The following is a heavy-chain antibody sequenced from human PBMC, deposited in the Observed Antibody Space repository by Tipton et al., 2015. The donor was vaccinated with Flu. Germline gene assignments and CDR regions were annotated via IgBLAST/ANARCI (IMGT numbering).Heavy chain of an antibody. CDR2: IIPILGIA. D-gene: IGHD5-18*01. CDR3: AREGGYSYGFATYGMDV. CDR1: GGTFSSYA. J-gene: IGHJ6*02. V-gene: IGHV1-69*01. Sequence: QLVQSGAEVKKPGSSEKVSCKASGGTFSSYAISWVRQAPGQGLEWMGGIIPILGIANYAQKFQGRVTITADESTSTAYMELSSLRSEDTAVYYCAREGGYSYGFATYGMDVWGQGTTVTVSS.